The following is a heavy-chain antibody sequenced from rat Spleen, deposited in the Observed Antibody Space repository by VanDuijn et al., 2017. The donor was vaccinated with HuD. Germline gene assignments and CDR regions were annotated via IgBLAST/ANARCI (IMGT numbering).Heavy chain of an antibody. CDR2: INSAGST. V-gene: IGHV3-3*01. Sequence: EVQLQESGPGLVKPSQSLSLTCSVTGYSITSSYRWNWIRKFPGNRLEWMGYINSAGSTIYNPSLKSQISISRDTSKNQFFLQVDSVTTEDTATYYCARSDGTHYYLPFADWGQGTLVTVSS. CDR1: GYSITSSYR. J-gene: IGHJ3*01. CDR3: ARSDGTHYYLPFAD. D-gene: IGHD1-1*01.